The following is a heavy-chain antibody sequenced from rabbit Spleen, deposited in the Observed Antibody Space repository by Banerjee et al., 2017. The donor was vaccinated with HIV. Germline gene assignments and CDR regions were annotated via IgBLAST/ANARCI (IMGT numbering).Heavy chain of an antibody. V-gene: IGHV1S45*01. CDR2: IYTGNGKT. D-gene: IGHD7-1*01. CDR3: ARFYAGYGDFGYAAM. J-gene: IGHJ6*01. Sequence: QEQLKESGGGLVTPGGTLTLTCTASGSDISGYRIGWVRQAPGKGLEWIACIYTGNGKTYYASWAKGRFTISKTSSTTVTLRMTSLTAADTATYFCARFYAGYGDFGYAAMWGPGTLVTVS. CDR1: GSDISGYR.